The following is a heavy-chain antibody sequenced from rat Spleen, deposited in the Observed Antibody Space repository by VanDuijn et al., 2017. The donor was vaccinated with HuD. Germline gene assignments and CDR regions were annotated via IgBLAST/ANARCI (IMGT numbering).Heavy chain of an antibody. CDR1: GFTFRNYG. CDR2: INIGGGDT. CDR3: ARLGITLGAGHWFAY. V-gene: IGHV5S14*01. J-gene: IGHJ3*01. D-gene: IGHD1-2*01. Sequence: EVQLVESGGGLVQPGRSLKLSCAASGFTFRNYGMAWVRQTLTRGLEWVAFINIGGGDTYYRDSVKGRFTISRDNAKNTQYLQMDSLRSEDTATDYCARLGITLGAGHWFAYWGQGTLVTVSS.